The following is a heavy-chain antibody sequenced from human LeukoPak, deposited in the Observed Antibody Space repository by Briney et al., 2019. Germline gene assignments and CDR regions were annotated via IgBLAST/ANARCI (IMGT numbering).Heavy chain of an antibody. J-gene: IGHJ4*02. CDR2: IKQDGSEK. Sequence: GGSLRLSCAASGFTFSSYSMNWVRQAPGKGLEWVANIKQDGSEKYYVDSVKGRFTISRDNAKNSLYLQMNSLRAEDTAVYYCARDLPDTAMVSPFDYWGQGTLVTVSS. V-gene: IGHV3-7*01. D-gene: IGHD5-18*01. CDR3: ARDLPDTAMVSPFDY. CDR1: GFTFSSYS.